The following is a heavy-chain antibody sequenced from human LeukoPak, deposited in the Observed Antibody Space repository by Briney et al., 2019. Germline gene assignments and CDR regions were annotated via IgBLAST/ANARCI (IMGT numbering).Heavy chain of an antibody. Sequence: GGSLRLSCAASGFTFSSYAMHWVRQAPGKGLEYVSAISSNGGSTYYANSVKGRFTISRDNSKNTLYLQMGSLRAEDMAVYYCARELRFLDGYKTSAGAFDIWGQGTMVTVSS. J-gene: IGHJ3*02. CDR2: ISSNGGST. CDR3: ARELRFLDGYKTSAGAFDI. D-gene: IGHD3-3*01. CDR1: GFTFSSYA. V-gene: IGHV3-64*01.